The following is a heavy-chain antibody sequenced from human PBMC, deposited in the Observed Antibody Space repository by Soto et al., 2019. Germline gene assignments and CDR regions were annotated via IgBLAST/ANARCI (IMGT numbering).Heavy chain of an antibody. V-gene: IGHV1-69*01. CDR3: ARSQGSSTSLEIYYYYYYGMDV. CDR2: IIPISGTA. D-gene: IGHD2-2*01. J-gene: IGHJ6*02. CDR1: GGTFSSYA. Sequence: QVPLVQSGAEVKKPGSSVKVSCKASGGTFSSYALSWVRQAPGQGLEWMGGIIPISGTANYAQKFQGRVTITADESTSTAYMKLSSLRSEDTAVYYCARSQGSSTSLEIYYYYYYGMDVWGQGTTVTVSS.